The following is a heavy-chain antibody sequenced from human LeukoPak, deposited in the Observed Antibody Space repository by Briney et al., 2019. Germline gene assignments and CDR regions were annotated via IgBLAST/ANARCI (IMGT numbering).Heavy chain of an antibody. CDR3: ARLGDTVSTDRYFDY. J-gene: IGHJ4*02. D-gene: IGHD5/OR15-5a*01. CDR2: IYYSGNT. Sequence: SETLSLTCTVSGGSISSSSYYWGWIRQPPGKGLEWIGSIYYSGNTYYNPSLKSRVTLSVDTSKNQFSLKLSSVTAADTAVYYCARLGDTVSTDRYFDYWGQGTLITVSS. V-gene: IGHV4-39*01. CDR1: GGSISSSSYY.